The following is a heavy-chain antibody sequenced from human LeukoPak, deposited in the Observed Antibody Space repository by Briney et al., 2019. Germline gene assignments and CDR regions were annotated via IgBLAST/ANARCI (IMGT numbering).Heavy chain of an antibody. CDR3: ASTSVGSSDAFDI. D-gene: IGHD6-6*01. CDR1: GYSFTSFG. Sequence: ASVKVSCKASGYSFTSFGISWVRQAPGQGLEWMGWISAYNGNTSYAQKLQGRVTMTTDTSTSTAYMELRSLRSDDTAVYYCASTSVGSSDAFDIWGQGTMVTVSS. CDR2: ISAYNGNT. V-gene: IGHV1-18*01. J-gene: IGHJ3*02.